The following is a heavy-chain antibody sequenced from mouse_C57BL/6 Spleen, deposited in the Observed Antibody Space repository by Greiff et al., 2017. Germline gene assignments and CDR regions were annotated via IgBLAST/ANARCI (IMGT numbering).Heavy chain of an antibody. Sequence: ESGPGLVKPSQSLSLTCSVTGYSITSGYYWNWIRQFPGNKLEWMGYISYDGSNNYNPSLKNRISITRDTSKNQFFLKLNSVTTEDTATYYCASYGTLYWYFDVWGTGTTVTVSS. CDR2: ISYDGSN. CDR3: ASYGTLYWYFDV. CDR1: GYSITSGYY. D-gene: IGHD2-1*01. V-gene: IGHV3-6*01. J-gene: IGHJ1*03.